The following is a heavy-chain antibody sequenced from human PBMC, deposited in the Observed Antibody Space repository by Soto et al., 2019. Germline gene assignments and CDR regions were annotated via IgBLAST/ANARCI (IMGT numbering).Heavy chain of an antibody. CDR3: AKGGGYCSSTSCYYYYYYMDV. CDR1: GFTFSSYA. CDR2: ISGSGGST. V-gene: IGHV3-23*01. J-gene: IGHJ6*03. D-gene: IGHD2-2*01. Sequence: GGSLRLSCAASGFTFSSYAMSWVRQAPGKGLEWVSAISGSGGSTYYADSVKGRITISRDNSKNTLYLQMNSLRAEDTAVYYCAKGGGYCSSTSCYYYYYYMDVWGKGTTVTVSS.